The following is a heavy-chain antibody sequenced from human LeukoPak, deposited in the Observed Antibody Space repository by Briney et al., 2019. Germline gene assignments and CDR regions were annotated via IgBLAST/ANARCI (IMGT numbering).Heavy chain of an antibody. CDR2: IYYSGST. D-gene: IGHD3-22*01. Sequence: SETLSLTCTVSGGSISIYYWSWIRQPPGKGLEWIGFIYYSGSTKYNPSLKSRVTISVDTSNNQFSLRLTSVTAADTGEYYCARHNADSSGPLEPFDYWGQGTLVTVSS. V-gene: IGHV4-59*08. J-gene: IGHJ4*02. CDR1: GGSISIYY. CDR3: ARHNADSSGPLEPFDY.